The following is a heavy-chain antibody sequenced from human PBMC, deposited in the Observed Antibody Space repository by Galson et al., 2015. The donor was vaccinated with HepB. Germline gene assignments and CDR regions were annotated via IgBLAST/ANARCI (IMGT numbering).Heavy chain of an antibody. CDR3: ATKVGYSGYDLTSM. D-gene: IGHD5-12*01. CDR1: GDTFSSHA. V-gene: IGHV1-69*04. CDR2: IIHILGTA. Sequence: SVKVSCKASGDTFSSHAINWVRQAPGQGLEWVGRIIHILGTANYAHKFQGRVTITADKSTNTAYMDLSSLRSEDTAVYYCATKVGYSGYDLTSMWGQGTLVTVSS. J-gene: IGHJ4*02.